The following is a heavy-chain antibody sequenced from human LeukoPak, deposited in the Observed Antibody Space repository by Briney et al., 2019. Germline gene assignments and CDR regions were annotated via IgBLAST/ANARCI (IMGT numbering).Heavy chain of an antibody. V-gene: IGHV3-7*01. CDR1: GFTFSSYW. J-gene: IGHJ4*02. Sequence: PGGSLRLSCAASGFTFSSYWMSWVRQAPGKGLEWVANIKQDGSEKYYVDSVKGRFTISRDNAKNSLYLQMNSLRAEDTAVYYCARTGPIAAAGFDYWGQGTLVTVSS. D-gene: IGHD6-13*01. CDR2: IKQDGSEK. CDR3: ARTGPIAAAGFDY.